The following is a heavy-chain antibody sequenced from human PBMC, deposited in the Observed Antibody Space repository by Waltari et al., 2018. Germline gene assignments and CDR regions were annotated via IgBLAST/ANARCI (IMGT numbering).Heavy chain of an antibody. CDR3: GGLGGGRGPGYYSGLKV. CDR2: IVLVTPNT. D-gene: IGHD3-22*01. J-gene: IGHJ6*03. V-gene: IGHV5-10-1*03. Sequence: EVQLVQSGAEVKKPGESLRISCKGSGYSFTSYWISWVRQMPGKGPEWLGRIVLVTPNTNTVRPSKATVPIPATKSIGPAYRRWGGRRAWEPARNSGGGLGGGRGPGYYSGLKVGGKGTTVTVPS. CDR1: GYSFTSYW.